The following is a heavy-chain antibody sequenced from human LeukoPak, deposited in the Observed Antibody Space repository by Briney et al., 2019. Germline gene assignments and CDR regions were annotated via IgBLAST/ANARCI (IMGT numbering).Heavy chain of an antibody. CDR3: ARSEGSYYFDY. CDR1: GGTFSSYA. J-gene: IGHJ4*02. CDR2: IIPIFGTA. Sequence: ASVKVSCKASGGTFSSYAISWVRQAPGQGLEWMGRIIPIFGTANYAQRFQGRVTITTDESTSTAYMELSSLRSEDTAVYYCARSEGSYYFDYWGQGTLVTVSS. V-gene: IGHV1-69*05.